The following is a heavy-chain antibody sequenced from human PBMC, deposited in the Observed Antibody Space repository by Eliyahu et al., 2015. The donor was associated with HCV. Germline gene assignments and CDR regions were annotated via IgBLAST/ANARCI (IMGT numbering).Heavy chain of an antibody. Sequence: EVQLVESGGGLVQPGGSLRLSCAASGFXVSXXYMGWVRQAPGKGLGWVSVIYSGGSTYYADSVKGRFTISRDNSKNTLYLQMNSLRAEDTAVYYCAKDNRYSYDILRGYYYYGMDVWGQGTTVTVSS. CDR3: AKDNRYSYDILRGYYYYGMDV. J-gene: IGHJ6*02. V-gene: IGHV3-66*01. CDR2: IYSGGST. CDR1: GFXVSXXY. D-gene: IGHD3-9*01.